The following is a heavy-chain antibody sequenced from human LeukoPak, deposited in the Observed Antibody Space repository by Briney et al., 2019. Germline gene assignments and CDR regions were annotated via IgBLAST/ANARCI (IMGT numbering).Heavy chain of an antibody. CDR1: GGSISSSSYY. CDR3: ARDSRRFLEWSPDAFDI. J-gene: IGHJ3*02. Sequence: SETLSLTCAVSGGSISSSSYYWGWIRQPPGKGLEWIGTIYYSGNTYYNPSLKSRVTISVDTSKNQFSLKLSSVTAADTAVYYCARDSRRFLEWSPDAFDIWGQGTMVTVSS. V-gene: IGHV4-39*07. D-gene: IGHD3-3*01. CDR2: IYYSGNT.